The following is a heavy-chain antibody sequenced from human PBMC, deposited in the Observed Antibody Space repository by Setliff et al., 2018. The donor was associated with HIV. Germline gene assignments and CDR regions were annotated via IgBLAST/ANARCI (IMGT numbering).Heavy chain of an antibody. V-gene: IGHV3-20*04. Sequence: GGSLRLSCAASGFTFDDFGMSWVRQAPGKGLEWVSTINWSGGSTSYADSVKGRFTISRDNSKNSLYLQMNSLRTEDTALYYCARDNSSPYFDYWGQGTLGTVS. J-gene: IGHJ4*02. D-gene: IGHD6-13*01. CDR3: ARDNSSPYFDY. CDR2: INWSGGST. CDR1: GFTFDDFG.